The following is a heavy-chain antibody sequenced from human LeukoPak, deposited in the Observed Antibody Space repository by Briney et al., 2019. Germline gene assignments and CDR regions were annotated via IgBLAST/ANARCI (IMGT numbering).Heavy chain of an antibody. V-gene: IGHV4-59*01. CDR1: GGSISSYY. Sequence: SETLSLTCTVSGGSISSYYWSWIRQPPGKGLEWIGYIHYSGSTNYNPSLKSQVTISVDTSKNQFSLKLSSVTAADTAVYYCARGTDTAMVVDYWGQGTLVTVSS. CDR2: IHYSGST. J-gene: IGHJ4*02. CDR3: ARGTDTAMVVDY. D-gene: IGHD5-18*01.